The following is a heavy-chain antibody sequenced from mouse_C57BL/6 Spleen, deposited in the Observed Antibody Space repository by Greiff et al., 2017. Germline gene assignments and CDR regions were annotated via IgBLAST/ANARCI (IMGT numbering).Heavy chain of an antibody. V-gene: IGHV1-15*01. Sequence: VQLQQSGAELVRPGASVTLSCKASGYTFTDYEMHWVKQTPVHGLEWIGAIDPETGGTAYNQKFKGKAILTADKSSSTAYMEHRSLTSEDSAVYYCTAYYSNYGWFAYWGQGTLVTVSA. CDR3: TAYYSNYGWFAY. CDR2: IDPETGGT. D-gene: IGHD2-5*01. CDR1: GYTFTDYE. J-gene: IGHJ3*01.